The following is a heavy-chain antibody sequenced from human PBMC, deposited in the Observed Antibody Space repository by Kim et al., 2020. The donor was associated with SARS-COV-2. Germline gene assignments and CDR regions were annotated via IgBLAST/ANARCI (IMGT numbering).Heavy chain of an antibody. D-gene: IGHD2-15*01. CDR3: TVVAPGY. CDR2: ISYDGSNK. V-gene: IGHV3-30*04. J-gene: IGHJ4*02. CDR1: GFTFSSYA. Sequence: GGSLRLSCAASGFTFSSYAMHWVRQAPGKGLEWVAVISYDGSNKYYADSVKGRFTISRDNSKNTLYLQMNSLRAEDTAVYYCTVVAPGYWGQGTLVTVSS.